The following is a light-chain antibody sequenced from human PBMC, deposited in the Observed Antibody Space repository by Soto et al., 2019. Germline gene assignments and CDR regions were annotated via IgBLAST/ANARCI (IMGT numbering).Light chain of an antibody. CDR3: CSYAGTNTHV. CDR2: ETN. V-gene: IGLV2-23*01. Sequence: QSVLTQPASVSGSPGQSITISCTGTNNDVGNSDLVSWYRQYPGKAPTLMIYETNRRPSGVSNRFSGSKSGNTASLTISGLQAEDEADYYCCSYAGTNTHVYGTGTKVTVL. J-gene: IGLJ1*01. CDR1: NNDVGNSDL.